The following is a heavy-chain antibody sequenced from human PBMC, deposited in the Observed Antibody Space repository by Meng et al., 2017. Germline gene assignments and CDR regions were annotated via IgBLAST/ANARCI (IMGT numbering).Heavy chain of an antibody. CDR1: GGSFSGYY. D-gene: IGHD3-10*01. Sequence: SQTLSLTCAVYGGSFSGYYWSWIRQPPGKGLEWIGEINHSGSTNYNPSLKSRVTISVDTSKNQFSLKLSSVTAADTAVYYCARERDGSGSYYNVVDYWGQGTLVTVSS. J-gene: IGHJ4*02. CDR2: INHSGST. V-gene: IGHV4-34*01. CDR3: ARERDGSGSYYNVVDY.